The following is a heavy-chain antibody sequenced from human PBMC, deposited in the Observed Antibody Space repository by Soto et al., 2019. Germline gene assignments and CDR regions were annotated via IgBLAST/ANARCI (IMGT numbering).Heavy chain of an antibody. CDR2: IIPIFGTA. D-gene: IGHD2-15*01. CDR1: GGTFSSYA. CDR3: ARDQSRSPGGYYGMDV. J-gene: IGHJ6*02. Sequence: QVQLVQSGAEVKKPGSSVKVSCKASGGTFSSYAISWARQAPGQGLEWMGGIIPIFGTANYAQKFQGRVTITADKSTSTAYMELSSLRSEDTAVYYCARDQSRSPGGYYGMDVWGQGTTVTVSS. V-gene: IGHV1-69*06.